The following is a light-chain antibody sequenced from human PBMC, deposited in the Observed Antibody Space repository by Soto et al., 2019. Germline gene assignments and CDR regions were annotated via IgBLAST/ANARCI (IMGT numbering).Light chain of an antibody. CDR1: QSVSSSY. V-gene: IGKV3-20*01. CDR3: QQYGSSPWT. J-gene: IGKJ1*01. CDR2: GAS. Sequence: IVLTQSPGTLYLSPGERATLSCRDSQSVSSSYLAWYQQKPGQAPRLLIYGASSRATGIPDRFSGSGSGTDFTLTISRLEPEDFAVYYCQQYGSSPWTFGQGTKVDIK.